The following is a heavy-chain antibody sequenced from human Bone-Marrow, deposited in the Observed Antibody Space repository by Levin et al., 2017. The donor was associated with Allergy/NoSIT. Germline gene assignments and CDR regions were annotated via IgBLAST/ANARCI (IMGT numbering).Heavy chain of an antibody. D-gene: IGHD6-13*01. CDR1: GFTASTSY. CDR2: IYSGGTT. J-gene: IGHJ4*02. Sequence: GGSLRLSCAASGFTASTSYMAWVRQAPGKGLEWVSVIYSGGTTYYVDSVKGRSTISRDSSKNTLYLQMNSLRAEDTAVYYCARVGAYSSSWMYYFDSWGQGGLVTVSS. CDR3: ARVGAYSSSWMYYFDS. V-gene: IGHV3-53*01.